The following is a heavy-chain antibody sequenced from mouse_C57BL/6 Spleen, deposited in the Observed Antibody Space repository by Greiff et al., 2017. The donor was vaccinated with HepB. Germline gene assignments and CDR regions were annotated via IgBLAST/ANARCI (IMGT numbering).Heavy chain of an antibody. CDR2: ISRGGDYI. V-gene: IGHV5-9-1*02. J-gene: IGHJ4*01. Sequence: DVMLVESGEGLVKPGGSLKLSCAASGFTFSSYAMSWVRQTPEKRLEWVAYISRGGDYIYYADTVKGRFTISRDNARNTLYLQMSSLKSEDTAMYYCTRDRWDGAMDYWGQGTSVTVSS. CDR1: GFTFSSYA. D-gene: IGHD4-1*01. CDR3: TRDRWDGAMDY.